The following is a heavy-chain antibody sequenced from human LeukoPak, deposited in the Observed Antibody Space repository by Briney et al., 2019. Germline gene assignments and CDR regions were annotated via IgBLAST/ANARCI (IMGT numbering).Heavy chain of an antibody. D-gene: IGHD1-1*01. J-gene: IGHJ4*02. V-gene: IGHV1-3*01. CDR1: GYTFTSYA. Sequence: ASVKVSCKASGYTFTSYAMHWVRQAPGQRLGWMGWINAGNGNTKYSQKFQGRVTITRDMSTSTAYMELSSLRSEDTAVYYCAAEKYRTTGSPDYWGQGTLVTVSS. CDR3: AAEKYRTTGSPDY. CDR2: INAGNGNT.